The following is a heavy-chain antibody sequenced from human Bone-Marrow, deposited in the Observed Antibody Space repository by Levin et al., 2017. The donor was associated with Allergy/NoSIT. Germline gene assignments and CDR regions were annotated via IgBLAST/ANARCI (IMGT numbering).Heavy chain of an antibody. CDR2: IYYSGST. CDR3: ARSQQYESGRYHLPFDS. Sequence: KPSETLSLTCTVSGGSINSGDYYWGWIRQHPGKGLEFIGYIYYSGSTHLNPSLQSRVSMSLDTSKKQFSLKMNSVTAADTALYYCARSQQYESGRYHLPFDSWGQGTLVSVSS. CDR1: GGSINSGDYY. V-gene: IGHV4-31*03. J-gene: IGHJ4*02. D-gene: IGHD3-10*01.